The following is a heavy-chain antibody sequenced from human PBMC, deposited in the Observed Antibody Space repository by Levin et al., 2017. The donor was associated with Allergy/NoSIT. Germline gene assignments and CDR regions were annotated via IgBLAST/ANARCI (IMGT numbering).Heavy chain of an antibody. CDR1: GGSFSGYY. D-gene: IGHD6-13*01. CDR2: INHSGST. CDR3: ARRNRLYSSSWYLGY. V-gene: IGHV4-34*01. Sequence: SETLSLTCAVYGGSFSGYYWSWIRQPPGKGLEWIGEINHSGSTNYNPSLKSRVTISVDTSKNQFSRKLSSVTAADTAVYYWARRNRLYSSSWYLGYWGQGTLVTVSS. J-gene: IGHJ4*02.